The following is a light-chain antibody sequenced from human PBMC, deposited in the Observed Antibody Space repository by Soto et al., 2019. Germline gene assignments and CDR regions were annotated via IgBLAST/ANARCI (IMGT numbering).Light chain of an antibody. CDR3: QAYDYSLTASV. CDR2: EVS. Sequence: QSALTQPASVSGSPGQSVTISCTGTNTNIGTYQAISWYQQHPGKAPKLILYEVSQRPSGVSDRFSGSKSGTSASLAITGLQAEDEADYYCQAYDYSLTASVFGGGTKVTVL. V-gene: IGLV2-14*02. CDR1: NTNIGTYQA. J-gene: IGLJ3*02.